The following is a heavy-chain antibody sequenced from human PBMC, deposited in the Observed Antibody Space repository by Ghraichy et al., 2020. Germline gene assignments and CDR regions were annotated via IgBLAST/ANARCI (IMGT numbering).Heavy chain of an antibody. J-gene: IGHJ5*02. Sequence: GSISSSNWWSWVRQPPGKGLEWVANIKEDGSEKYYVDSVKGRFTVSRDNAKNSVYLQMSSLRAEDTAVYYCARAEANGFGPWGQGTLVIVSS. CDR1: GSISSSNW. CDR2: IKEDGSEK. V-gene: IGHV3-7*03. CDR3: ARAEANGFGP. D-gene: IGHD2-8*01.